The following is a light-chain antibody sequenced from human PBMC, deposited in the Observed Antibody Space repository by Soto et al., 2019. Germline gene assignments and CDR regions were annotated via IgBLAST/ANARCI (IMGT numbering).Light chain of an antibody. CDR1: PGISKY. J-gene: IGKJ1*01. Sequence: DIQLAQSPSSLSASVGDRVTITCRASPGISKYLTWYQQRPGKVPSLLIYAASTLQSGVPSRFSGSGSGTDFTLTISNLQPEDVATYCCQNYNSAPPTFGQGTRVEIK. CDR3: QNYNSAPPT. V-gene: IGKV1-27*01. CDR2: AAS.